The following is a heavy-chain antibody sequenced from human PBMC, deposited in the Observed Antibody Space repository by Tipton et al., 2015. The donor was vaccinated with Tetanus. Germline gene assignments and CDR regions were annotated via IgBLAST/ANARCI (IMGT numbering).Heavy chain of an antibody. CDR2: ISADGTAE. J-gene: IGHJ4*02. CDR1: GFTFSDYG. D-gene: IGHD1-14*01. Sequence: RSLRLSCAASGFTFSDYGMNWVRQAPGKGLEWLATISADGTAEHYADSVRGRFPISRDNSKNTLYLQMNSLTTEDTATYYCTRQEDGIDYWGQGTPVTVSS. V-gene: IGHV3-30*03. CDR3: TRQEDGIDY.